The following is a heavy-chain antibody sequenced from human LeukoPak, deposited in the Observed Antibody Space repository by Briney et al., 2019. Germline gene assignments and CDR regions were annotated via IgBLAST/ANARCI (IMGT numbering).Heavy chain of an antibody. CDR2: INSDGSST. J-gene: IGHJ4*02. V-gene: IGHV3-74*01. CDR3: AKVDWGDYYDSRKTTYFDY. CDR1: GFTFSSYW. Sequence: GGSLRLSCAASGFTFSSYWMHWVRQAPGKGLVWVSRINSDGSSTNYADSVKGRFTISRDNAKNTLYLQMNSLRVEDTAVYYCAKVDWGDYYDSRKTTYFDYWGQGTLVTVSS. D-gene: IGHD3-22*01.